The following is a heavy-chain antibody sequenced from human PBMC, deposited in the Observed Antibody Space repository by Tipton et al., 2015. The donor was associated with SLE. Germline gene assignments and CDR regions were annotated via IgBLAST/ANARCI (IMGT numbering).Heavy chain of an antibody. D-gene: IGHD3-3*01. V-gene: IGHV4-39*07. CDR3: ARGNRGYYRPFDY. CDR1: GGSITRTNFF. CDR2: VHYSGST. Sequence: TLSLTCTVSGGSITRTNFFWGWIRQPPGKGLEWIASVHYSGSTYYSPSLKSRVTVSVDTSKNQFSLRLTSLTAADTAVYYCARGNRGYYRPFDYWGQGTLVTVSS. J-gene: IGHJ4*02.